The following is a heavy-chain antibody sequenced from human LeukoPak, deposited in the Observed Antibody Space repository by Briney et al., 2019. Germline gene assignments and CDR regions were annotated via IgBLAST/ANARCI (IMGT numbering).Heavy chain of an antibody. Sequence: ASLKVSCKASGYTFTGYYMHWVRQAPGQGLGWMGWINPNRGGTNYAQKCQGRVTMTRDTSISTAYMELSRLRSDDTAVYYCASVGIQLWRRFDPWGQGNLVTVSS. CDR2: INPNRGGT. V-gene: IGHV1-2*02. D-gene: IGHD5-18*01. J-gene: IGHJ5*02. CDR1: GYTFTGYY. CDR3: ASVGIQLWRRFDP.